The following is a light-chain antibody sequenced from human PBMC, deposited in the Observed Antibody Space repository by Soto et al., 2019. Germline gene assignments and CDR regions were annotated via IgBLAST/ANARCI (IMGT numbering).Light chain of an antibody. J-gene: IGKJ1*01. CDR3: LHALQPPPA. CDR2: LGS. Sequence: DIVLTQSPLSLPVTPGEPASMSCSSSQSLLQSSGYHYLDWYLQKPGQSPQLLIYLGSNRASGVPDRFSGSASGTDFTLRISRVEAEDVGVYYCLHALQPPPAFGQGTKVEIK. CDR1: QSLLQSSGYHY. V-gene: IGKV2-28*01.